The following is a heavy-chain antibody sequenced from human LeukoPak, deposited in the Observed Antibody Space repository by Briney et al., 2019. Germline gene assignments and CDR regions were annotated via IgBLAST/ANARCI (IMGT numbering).Heavy chain of an antibody. CDR2: ISYDGSNK. V-gene: IGHV3-30*03. CDR1: GFTFSSYG. D-gene: IGHD3-10*01. Sequence: GRSLRLSCAASGFTFSSYGMHWVHQAPGKGLEWVAVISYDGSNKYYADSVKGRFTISRDNAKNTLYLQMNSLRVEDTAVYYCARGPPDGSGSYYPGADWGQGTLVTVSS. CDR3: ARGPPDGSGSYYPGAD. J-gene: IGHJ4*02.